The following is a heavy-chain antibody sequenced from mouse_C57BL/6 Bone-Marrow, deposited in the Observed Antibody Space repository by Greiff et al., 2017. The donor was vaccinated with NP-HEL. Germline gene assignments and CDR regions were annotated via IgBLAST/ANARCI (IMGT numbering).Heavy chain of an antibody. V-gene: IGHV3-1*01. D-gene: IGHD1-1*02. CDR3: ARVGGNYGYFDV. J-gene: IGHJ1*03. CDR1: GYSITSGYD. CDR2: ISYSGST. Sequence: EVKVEESGPGMVKPSQSLSLTCTVTGYSITSGYDWHWIRHFPGNKLEWMGYISYSGSTNYNPSLKSRISITHDTSKNHFFLKLNSVTTEDTATYYCARVGGNYGYFDVWGTGTTVTVSS.